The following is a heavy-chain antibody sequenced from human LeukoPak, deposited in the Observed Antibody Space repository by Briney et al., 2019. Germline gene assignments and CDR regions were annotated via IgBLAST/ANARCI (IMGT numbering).Heavy chain of an antibody. V-gene: IGHV3-53*01. J-gene: IGHJ5*01. CDR1: GFSVSGNY. Sequence: GGSLRLSCEASGFSVSGNYMTWVRQAPGKGLEWVSVIYRGDTTYYADSVKGRFNISRDNTKNTLYLQMNTLRVEDTAVYYCARILLGIIAVDSWGQGTLVTVSS. D-gene: IGHD2-8*01. CDR3: ARILLGIIAVDS. CDR2: IYRGDTT.